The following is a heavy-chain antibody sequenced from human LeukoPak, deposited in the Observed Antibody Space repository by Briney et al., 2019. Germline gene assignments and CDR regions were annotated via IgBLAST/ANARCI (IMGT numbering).Heavy chain of an antibody. D-gene: IGHD2-2*03. Sequence: GGSLRLSCAASGFTFDDYGMSWVRQAPGKGLEWVSGINWNGGSTLYADSVKGRFTISRDNAKNSLYLQMNSLRADDTAFYYCVRGESRGYCRYWGQGTLVTVSS. CDR3: VRGESRGYCRY. V-gene: IGHV3-20*04. CDR2: INWNGGST. CDR1: GFTFDDYG. J-gene: IGHJ4*02.